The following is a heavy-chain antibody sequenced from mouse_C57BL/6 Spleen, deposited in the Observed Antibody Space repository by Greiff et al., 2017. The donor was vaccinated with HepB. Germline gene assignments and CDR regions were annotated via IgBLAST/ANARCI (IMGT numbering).Heavy chain of an antibody. D-gene: IGHD2-3*01. V-gene: IGHV1-82*01. Sequence: VQLQQSGPELVKPGASVKISCKASGYAFSSSWMNWVKQRPGKGLEWIGRIYPGDGDTNYNGKFKGKATLTADKSSSTAYMQLSSLTSEDSAVYFCASRDGYYDYFDYWGQGTTLTVSS. CDR2: IYPGDGDT. CDR1: GYAFSSSW. CDR3: ASRDGYYDYFDY. J-gene: IGHJ2*01.